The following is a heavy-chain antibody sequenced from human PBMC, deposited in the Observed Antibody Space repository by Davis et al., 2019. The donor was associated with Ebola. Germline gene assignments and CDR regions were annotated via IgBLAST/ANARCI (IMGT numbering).Heavy chain of an antibody. J-gene: IGHJ6*02. CDR1: GFTFSSYG. CDR2: IRYDGSNK. V-gene: IGHV3-30*02. D-gene: IGHD6-13*01. CDR3: AKGEFRIAAAGRDYYYGMDV. Sequence: GESLKISCAASGFTFSSYGMHWVRQAPGKGLEWVAFIRYDGSNKYYADSVKGRFTISRDNSKNTLYLQMNSLRAEDTAVYYCAKGEFRIAAAGRDYYYGMDVWGQGTTVTVSS.